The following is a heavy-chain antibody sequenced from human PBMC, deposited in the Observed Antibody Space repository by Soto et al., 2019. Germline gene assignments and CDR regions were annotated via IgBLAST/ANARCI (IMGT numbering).Heavy chain of an antibody. CDR2: MSYAGSNE. D-gene: IGHD1-26*01. V-gene: IGHV3-30*18. J-gene: IGHJ4*02. CDR1: GFTFIHYA. CDR3: AKDGSHNFDY. Sequence: QVQLVESGGGVVQPGRSLRLSCAASGFTFIHYAMHWVRQAPGKGLEWVALMSYAGSNEYYADSVKGRFTISRDNSKNTLYLQMNSLRAEDTAVYYCAKDGSHNFDYWGQGTLVTVSS.